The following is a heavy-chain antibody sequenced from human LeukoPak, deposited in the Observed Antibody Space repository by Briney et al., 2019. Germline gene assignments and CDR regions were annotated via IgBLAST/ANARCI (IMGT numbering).Heavy chain of an antibody. D-gene: IGHD6-6*01. J-gene: IGHJ6*03. CDR2: INHTGST. CDR3: ARDDSSSVFFRPYYMDV. V-gene: IGHV4-34*01. Sequence: SETLSLTCGVYGGSFSGYYWSWIRQPPGKGLEWIGEINHTGSTNYNPSLKSRVTISVDTSKNQFSLKLSSVTAADTAVYYCARDDSSSVFFRPYYMDVWGKGTTVTVSS. CDR1: GGSFSGYY.